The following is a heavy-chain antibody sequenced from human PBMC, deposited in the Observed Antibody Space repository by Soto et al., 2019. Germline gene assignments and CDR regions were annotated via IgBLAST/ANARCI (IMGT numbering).Heavy chain of an antibody. Sequence: SGGSLRLSCAASGFTFSSYEMNWVRQAPGKGLEWVSYISSSGSTIYYADSVKGRFTISRDNAKNSLYLQMNSLRAEDTAVYYCARVGYCSSTSCSRYYYGMDVWGQGTTVTVSS. V-gene: IGHV3-48*03. CDR2: ISSSGSTI. D-gene: IGHD2-2*01. CDR1: GFTFSSYE. J-gene: IGHJ6*02. CDR3: ARVGYCSSTSCSRYYYGMDV.